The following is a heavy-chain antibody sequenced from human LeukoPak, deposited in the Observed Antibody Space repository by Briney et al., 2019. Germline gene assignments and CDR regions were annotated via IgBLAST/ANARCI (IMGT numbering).Heavy chain of an antibody. CDR3: AKNTYYDFWSGFSTFDY. D-gene: IGHD3-3*01. Sequence: GGSLRLSCAASGFTFSSYAMSWVRQAPGKGLEWVSAISGSGGSTYYADSVKGRFTISRDNPKNTLYLQMNSLRAEDTAVYYCAKNTYYDFWSGFSTFDYWGQGTLVTVSS. V-gene: IGHV3-23*01. J-gene: IGHJ4*02. CDR1: GFTFSSYA. CDR2: ISGSGGST.